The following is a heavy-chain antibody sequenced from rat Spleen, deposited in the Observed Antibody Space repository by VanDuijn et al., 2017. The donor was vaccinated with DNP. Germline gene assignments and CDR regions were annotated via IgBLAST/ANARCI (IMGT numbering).Heavy chain of an antibody. Sequence: QVQLKESGPGLVQPSQTLSLTCTVSGFSLTRYHVHWVRQPPGKGLEWIAAISSGENTYYNPALKSRLSISRDTSKSQVFLKMNSLQTEDTAIYFCTRVLYNGYQRHYWSFDFWGPGTMVTVSS. CDR3: TRVLYNGYQRHYWSFDF. V-gene: IGHV2S12*01. J-gene: IGHJ1*01. D-gene: IGHD1-6*01. CDR2: ISSGENT. CDR1: GFSLTRYH.